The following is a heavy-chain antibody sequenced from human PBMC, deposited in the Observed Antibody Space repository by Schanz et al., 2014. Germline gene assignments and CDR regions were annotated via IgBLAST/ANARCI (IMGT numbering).Heavy chain of an antibody. V-gene: IGHV3-7*01. CDR2: IKQDGSEK. D-gene: IGHD4-17*01. CDR1: GFTLTSYA. J-gene: IGHJ4*02. CDR3: VRDTDYHFDY. Sequence: EVELVESGGGLVKPGGSLRLSCEASGFTLTSYALTWVRQAPGKGLEWVANIKQDGSEKYYVDSVKGRFTISRDNAKNSLYLQMNSLRAEDTAVYYCVRDTDYHFDYWGQGTLVTVSS.